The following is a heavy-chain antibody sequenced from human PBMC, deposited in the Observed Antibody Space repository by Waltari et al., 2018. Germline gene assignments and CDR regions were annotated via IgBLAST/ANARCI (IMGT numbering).Heavy chain of an antibody. CDR1: GFTFGPYT. V-gene: IGHV3-30*01. CDR3: TRGSTTAARCMDS. Sequence: QVQLVESGGGVVQPGRSLRLSCAASGFTFGPYTMHWVRQAHGKGLEWVALILYDGSNTYYADSVKGRFTISRDNSKNTLYLQMNSLRPDDRAVYYCTRGSTTAARCMDSWGQGTLVTVSS. J-gene: IGHJ4*02. CDR2: ILYDGSNT. D-gene: IGHD6-6*01.